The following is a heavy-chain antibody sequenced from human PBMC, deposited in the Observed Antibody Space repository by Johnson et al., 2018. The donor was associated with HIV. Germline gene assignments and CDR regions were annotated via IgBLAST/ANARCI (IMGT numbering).Heavy chain of an antibody. CDR1: GFDFDDYA. CDR2: IRWNSETT. V-gene: IGHV3-9*01. J-gene: IGHJ3*02. CDR3: VSVVRMPFSSDWKAFHI. D-gene: IGHD6-19*01. Sequence: VQLVESGGGLVQPGRSLRLSCVASGFDFDDYAMHWVRQVPGKGLEWVSGIRWNSETTPYVDSVKGRFIISRDNAKNSLFLQMNSLRAGDTALYYCVSVVRMPFSSDWKAFHIWGQGTLVSVSS.